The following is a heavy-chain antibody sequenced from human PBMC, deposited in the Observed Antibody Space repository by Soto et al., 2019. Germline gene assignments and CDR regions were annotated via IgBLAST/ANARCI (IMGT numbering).Heavy chain of an antibody. Sequence: PGGSLRLSCAASGFIFNNYAMSWVRQAPGKGLEWVSAISGSGATTYYPDSVKGHFTISRDNSKNTLYLQMNNLRAEDTAVYYCTKGGIPRRYNIPKVDFDYWGQGSLVTASS. D-gene: IGHD1-1*01. CDR3: TKGGIPRRYNIPKVDFDY. CDR2: ISGSGATT. V-gene: IGHV3-23*01. CDR1: GFIFNNYA. J-gene: IGHJ4*02.